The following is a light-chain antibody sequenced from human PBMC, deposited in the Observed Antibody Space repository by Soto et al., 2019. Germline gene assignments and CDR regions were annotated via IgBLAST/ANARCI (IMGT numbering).Light chain of an antibody. CDR3: CSYAGSSTLV. V-gene: IGLV2-23*01. Sequence: QSALTQPASVSGSPGQSITISCTGTSSDVGSYNHVSWYQQHPGKAPKLMIYEGSKRPSGVSNRFSGSKSGNTASLTISGLQPEDEADYYCCSYAGSSTLVFGIGTKLTVL. J-gene: IGLJ2*01. CDR1: SSDVGSYNH. CDR2: EGS.